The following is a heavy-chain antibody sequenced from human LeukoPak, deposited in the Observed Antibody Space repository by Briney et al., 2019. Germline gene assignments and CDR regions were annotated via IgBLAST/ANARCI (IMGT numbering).Heavy chain of an antibody. V-gene: IGHV4-59*12. CDR1: GGSISSYY. Sequence: KPSETLSLTCTVSGGSISSYYWSWIRQPPGKGLEWIGYIYYSGSTNYNPSLKSRVTISVDTSKNQFSLKLSSVTAADTAVYYCARDGYNYGDAFDIWGQGTMVTVSS. CDR2: IYYSGST. D-gene: IGHD5-24*01. CDR3: ARDGYNYGDAFDI. J-gene: IGHJ3*02.